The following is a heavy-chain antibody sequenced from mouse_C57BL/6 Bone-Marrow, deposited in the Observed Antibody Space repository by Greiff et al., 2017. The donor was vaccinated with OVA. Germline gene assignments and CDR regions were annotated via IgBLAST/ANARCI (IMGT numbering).Heavy chain of an antibody. Sequence: QVQLQQPGAELVKPGASVKLSCKASGYTFTSYWMHWVKQRPGRGLEWIGWIDPNSGGTKYNEKFKSKATLTVDIPSSTAYIQLSCLTSENAAVYYCASTMFTTRYAMDYWGQGTSVTVSS. CDR2: IDPNSGGT. V-gene: IGHV1-72*01. D-gene: IGHD2-2*01. CDR1: GYTFTSYW. J-gene: IGHJ4*01. CDR3: ASTMFTTRYAMDY.